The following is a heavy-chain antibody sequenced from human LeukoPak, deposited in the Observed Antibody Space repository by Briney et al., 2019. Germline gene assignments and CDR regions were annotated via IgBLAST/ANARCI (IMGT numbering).Heavy chain of an antibody. V-gene: IGHV5-51*01. CDR2: IYPGDSDT. J-gene: IGHJ6*02. CDR1: GYSFTSYW. CDR3: ARRCSGGSCYNYGMDV. Sequence: GESLKISCKGSGYSFTSYWIGWVRQMPGKGLEWMGIIYPGDSDTRYSPSFQGQVTISADKSISTAYLQWSSLKASDTAMYYCARRCSGGSCYNYGMDVWAQGTTVTVSS. D-gene: IGHD2-15*01.